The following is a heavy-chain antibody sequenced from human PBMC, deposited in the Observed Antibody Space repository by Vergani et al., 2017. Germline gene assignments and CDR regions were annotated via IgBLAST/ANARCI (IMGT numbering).Heavy chain of an antibody. CDR2: INHSGST. CDR3: ARYSSSTDAFDI. Sequence: QVQLQQWGAGLLKPSETLSLTCAVYGGSFSGYYWSWTRQPPGKGLEWIGEINHSGSTNYNPSLKSRVTISVDTSKNQFSLKLSSVTAADTAVYYCARYSSSTDAFDIWGQGTMVTVSS. J-gene: IGHJ3*02. CDR1: GGSFSGYY. V-gene: IGHV4-34*01. D-gene: IGHD6-6*01.